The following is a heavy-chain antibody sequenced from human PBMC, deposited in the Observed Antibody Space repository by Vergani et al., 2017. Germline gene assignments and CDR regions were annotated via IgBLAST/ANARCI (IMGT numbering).Heavy chain of an antibody. J-gene: IGHJ5*02. CDR3: ARRPTPGPAANDNWFDP. D-gene: IGHD2-2*01. CDR2: INTNTGNP. CDR1: GGTFSSYA. V-gene: IGHV7-4-1*02. Sequence: QVQLVQSGAEVKKPGSSVKVSCKASGGTFSSYAISWVRQAPGQGLEWMGWINTNTGNPTYAQGFTGRFVFSLDTSVSTAYLQISSLKAEDTAVYYCARRPTPGPAANDNWFDPWGQGTLVTVSS.